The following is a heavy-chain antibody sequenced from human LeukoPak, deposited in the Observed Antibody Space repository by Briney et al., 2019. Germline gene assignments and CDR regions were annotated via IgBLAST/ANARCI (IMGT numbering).Heavy chain of an antibody. CDR2: IYYIGST. CDR3: ASGYNYGSLDY. J-gene: IGHJ4*02. D-gene: IGHD5-18*01. Sequence: SETLSLSCTVSGGSISSYYWSWIRQPPGKGLEWIGYIYYIGSTNYNPSLKSRVTISVDTSKNQFSLKLSSVTAADTAVYYCASGYNYGSLDYWGQGTLVTLSS. V-gene: IGHV4-59*01. CDR1: GGSISSYY.